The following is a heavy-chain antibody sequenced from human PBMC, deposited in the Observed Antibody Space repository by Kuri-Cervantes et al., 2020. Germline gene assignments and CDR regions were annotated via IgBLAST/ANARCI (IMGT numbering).Heavy chain of an antibody. Sequence: ASVKVSCKASGYTFTSYYMHWVRQAPGQGLEWMGIINPSGGSTSYAQKFQGRVTMTRDTSTSTVYMELSSLRSEDTAVYYCARAYVTVTTGPRFDYWGQGTLVTVSS. CDR3: ARAYVTVTTGPRFDY. D-gene: IGHD4-17*01. CDR1: GYTFTSYY. J-gene: IGHJ4*02. V-gene: IGHV1-46*01. CDR2: INPSGGST.